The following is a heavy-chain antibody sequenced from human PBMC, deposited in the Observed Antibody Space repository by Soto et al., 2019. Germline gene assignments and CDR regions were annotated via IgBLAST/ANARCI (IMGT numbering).Heavy chain of an antibody. V-gene: IGHV3-53*04. CDR1: GFTVSSNY. Sequence: EVQLVESGGGLVQPGGSLRLSCAASGFTVSSNYMSWVRQAPGKGLEWVSVIYSGGSTYYADSVKGRFTISRHNSKNTLYLQMNSLRAEDTAVYYCARVSYDSSTGTYYFDYWGQGTLATVSS. D-gene: IGHD3-22*01. CDR3: ARVSYDSSTGTYYFDY. J-gene: IGHJ4*02. CDR2: IYSGGST.